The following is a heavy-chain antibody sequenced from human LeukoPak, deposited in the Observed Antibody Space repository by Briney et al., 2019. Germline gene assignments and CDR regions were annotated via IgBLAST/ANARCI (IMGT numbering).Heavy chain of an antibody. CDR2: ISAYNGNT. D-gene: IGHD6-13*01. Sequence: ASVKVSCKASGYTFTSYGISWVRQAPGQGLEWMGWISAYNGNTNYAQKLQGRVTMTTDTSTSTAYMELRSLRSDDTAVYYCAREVAAAGTPPVILNWFDPWGQGTLVTVSS. CDR1: GYTFTSYG. CDR3: AREVAAAGTPPVILNWFDP. V-gene: IGHV1-18*01. J-gene: IGHJ5*02.